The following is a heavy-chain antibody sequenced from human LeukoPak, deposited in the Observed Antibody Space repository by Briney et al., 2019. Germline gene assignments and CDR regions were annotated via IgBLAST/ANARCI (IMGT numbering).Heavy chain of an antibody. CDR3: AREEVAYDFWSGYYTGLIRSSGNFDY. J-gene: IGHJ4*02. CDR1: GGSFSGYY. Sequence: PSETLSLTCAVYGGSFSGYYWSWIRQPPGKGLEWIGEINHSGSTNYNPSLKSRVTISVDTSKNQFSLKLSSVTAADTAVYYCAREEVAYDFWSGYYTGLIRSSGNFDYWGQGTLVTVSS. CDR2: INHSGST. D-gene: IGHD3-3*01. V-gene: IGHV4-34*01.